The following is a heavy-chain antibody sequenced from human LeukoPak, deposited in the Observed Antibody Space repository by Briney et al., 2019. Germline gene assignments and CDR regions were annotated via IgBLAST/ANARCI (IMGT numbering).Heavy chain of an antibody. V-gene: IGHV1-2*02. CDR1: GYTITGYY. CDR2: LNPNSGGT. D-gene: IGHD6-13*01. CDR3: ARAYSSSWYRWFDP. J-gene: IGHJ5*02. Sequence: ASVKVSCKASGYTITGYYMHWVRKAPGQGLAWMGWLNPNSGGTNYAQKFQGRVTMTRDTSISTAYMELSRLRSDDTAVYYCARAYSSSWYRWFDPWDQGTLVIVSS.